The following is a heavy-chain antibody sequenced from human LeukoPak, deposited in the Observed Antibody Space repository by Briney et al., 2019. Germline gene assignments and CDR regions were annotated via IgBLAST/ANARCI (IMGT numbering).Heavy chain of an antibody. D-gene: IGHD3-10*01. CDR2: IRYDGSNK. J-gene: IGHJ6*03. V-gene: IGHV3-30*02. Sequence: GGSLRLSCAASGFTFSSYGMHWVRQAPGKGLEWVAFIRYDGSNKYYADSVKGRFTISRDNSKNTLYLQMNSLRAEDTAVYYCAKVGAYYYGSGRDYYYYYMDVWGKGTTVTISS. CDR3: AKVGAYYYGSGRDYYYYYMDV. CDR1: GFTFSSYG.